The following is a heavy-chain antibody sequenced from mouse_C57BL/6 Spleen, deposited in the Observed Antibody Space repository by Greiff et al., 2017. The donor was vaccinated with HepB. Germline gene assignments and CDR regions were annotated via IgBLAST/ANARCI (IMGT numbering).Heavy chain of an antibody. V-gene: IGHV14-4*01. D-gene: IGHD1-1*01. J-gene: IGHJ3*01. CDR3: TPPYYCSSPFAY. CDR1: GFNIKDDY. CDR2: IDPENGDT. Sequence: VQLQQSGAELVRPGASVKLSCTASGFNIKDDYMHWVKQRPEQGLEWIGWIDPENGDTEYASKFQGKATITADTSSNTAYLQLSSLTSEDTAVYYCTPPYYCSSPFAYWGQGTLVTVSA.